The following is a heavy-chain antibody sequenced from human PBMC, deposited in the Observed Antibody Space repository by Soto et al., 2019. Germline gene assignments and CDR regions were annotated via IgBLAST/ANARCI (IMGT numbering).Heavy chain of an antibody. CDR1: GGSLSGDY. CDR2: TANT. V-gene: IGHV4-4*09. CDR3: ARGFPLWFDP. D-gene: IGHD3-16*02. Sequence: PSETLSLTCTVSGGSLSGDYWSWIRQPPGKGLEWIGYTANTNYNPSLMGRVTISVDTSKNQFSLKLTSVTAADTAVYYCARGFPLWFDPWGQGTLVTVSS. J-gene: IGHJ5*02.